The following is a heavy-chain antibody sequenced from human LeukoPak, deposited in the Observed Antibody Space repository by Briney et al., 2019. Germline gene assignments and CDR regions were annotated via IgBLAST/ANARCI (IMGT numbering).Heavy chain of an antibody. V-gene: IGHV3-23*01. CDR1: GFAFATYS. J-gene: IGHJ3*01. Sequence: GGSLRLSCTTSGFAFATYSMSWVRQAPGQGLEWVASIFGSASKIYHADSVKGRFTVSRDNSKNTLYLQMNGLRVEDTALYYCVKDRVPDSGWSFDVWGRGTMVTVSA. CDR2: IFGSASKI. CDR3: VKDRVPDSGWSFDV. D-gene: IGHD6-19*01.